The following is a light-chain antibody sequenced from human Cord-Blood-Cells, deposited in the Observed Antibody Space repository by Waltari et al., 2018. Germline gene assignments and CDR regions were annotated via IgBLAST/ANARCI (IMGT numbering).Light chain of an antibody. CDR1: SSDVGGYNY. Sequence: QSALTQPRSVSGSPGQSVTISCTGTSSDVGGYNYVSWYQQHPGKAPKPMIYDVSKRPSGVPDRCAGSKSGSTASLTSSGRQAEDEADYYCCSYAGSYTFVFGTETKVTVL. V-gene: IGLV2-11*01. CDR2: DVS. CDR3: CSYAGSYTFV. J-gene: IGLJ1*01.